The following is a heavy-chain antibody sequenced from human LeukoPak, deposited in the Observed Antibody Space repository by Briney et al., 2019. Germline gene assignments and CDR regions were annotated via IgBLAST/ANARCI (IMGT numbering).Heavy chain of an antibody. J-gene: IGHJ4*02. CDR3: ARDLRVVITGSFDS. CDR2: INWNGDST. CDR1: GFSFDDYG. V-gene: IGHV3-20*04. Sequence: PGGSLRLSCAASGFSFDDYGLTWVRQAPGKGLEWVSGINWNGDSTDYADSVKGRCTISRDNAKNSLYLQMNSLRAEDTALYYCARDLRVVITGSFDSWGQGTLVTVSS. D-gene: IGHD3-22*01.